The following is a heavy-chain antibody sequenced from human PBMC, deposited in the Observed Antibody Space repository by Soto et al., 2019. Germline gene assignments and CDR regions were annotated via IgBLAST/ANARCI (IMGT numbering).Heavy chain of an antibody. CDR1: DGSISNFY. D-gene: IGHD6-13*01. Sequence: QVQLQESGPGLVKPSETLSLSCTVSDGSISNFYWNWIRHPAGKGLEWIGRIYASGSASYSPSLRSRVTTSGDTSKNQFSLKLKSVTAADTVVYYCARSSHKESWFDPWGQGTLVTVST. CDR3: ARSSHKESWFDP. J-gene: IGHJ5*02. CDR2: IYASGSA. V-gene: IGHV4-4*07.